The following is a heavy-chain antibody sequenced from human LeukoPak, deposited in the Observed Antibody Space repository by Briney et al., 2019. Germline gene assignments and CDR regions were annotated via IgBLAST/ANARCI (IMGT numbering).Heavy chain of an antibody. J-gene: IGHJ5*02. CDR1: GGSISSSNW. CDR3: AREGGYSSSNNWFDP. Sequence: PSGTLSLTCAVSGGSISSSNWWSWVRQPPGKGLEWIGEIYHSGSTNYNPSLKSRVTISVDKSKNQFSLKLSSVTAADTAVYYCAREGGYSSSNNWFDPWGQGTLVTVSS. V-gene: IGHV4-4*02. CDR2: IYHSGST. D-gene: IGHD6-6*01.